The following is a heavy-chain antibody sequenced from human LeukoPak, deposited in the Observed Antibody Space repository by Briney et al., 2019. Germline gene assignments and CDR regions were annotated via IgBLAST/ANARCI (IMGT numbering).Heavy chain of an antibody. V-gene: IGHV3-21*01. CDR1: GFDLSDYT. CDR2: ISSNSRYI. J-gene: IGHJ4*02. CDR3: ARDGLGSYDY. Sequence: GGSLRLSCAASGFDLSDYTINWVRQAPGKGLEWVSSISSNSRYIYYADSVKGRLTVSRDNAKNSVYLQMNSLRAEDTAVYYCARDGLGSYDYWGQGTLVTVSS. D-gene: IGHD3-10*01.